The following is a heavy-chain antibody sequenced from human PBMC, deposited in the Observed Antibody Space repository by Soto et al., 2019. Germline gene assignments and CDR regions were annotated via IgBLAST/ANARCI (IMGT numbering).Heavy chain of an antibody. J-gene: IGHJ4*02. D-gene: IGHD7-27*01. Sequence: QVQLVQSGAEVKKPGSSVKVSCEASGGTFSGHAISWVRQAPGQGPEWMGGLIPLFGTTQHAQNFQDRLTITADKSTSTAYMELTSLRFEHTAIYYCAGGPNWGYRFDSWGQGTLVTVSS. V-gene: IGHV1-69*06. CDR1: GGTFSGHA. CDR3: AGGPNWGYRFDS. CDR2: LIPLFGTT.